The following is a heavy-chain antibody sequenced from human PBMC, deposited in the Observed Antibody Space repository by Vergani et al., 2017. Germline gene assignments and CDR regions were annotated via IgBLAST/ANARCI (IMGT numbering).Heavy chain of an antibody. J-gene: IGHJ4*02. CDR2: IIPIFGTA. D-gene: IGHD3-10*01. V-gene: IGHV1-69*06. CDR3: ARDGRGRNYYGSGSYYNYFDY. Sequence: QVQLVQSGAEVKKPGSSVKVSCKASGGTFSSYAISWVRQAPGQGLEWMGGIIPIFGTANYAQKFQGRVTMTADKSTSTAYMELSSLRSEDTAVYYCARDGRGRNYYGSGSYYNYFDYWGQGTLVTVSS. CDR1: GGTFSSYA.